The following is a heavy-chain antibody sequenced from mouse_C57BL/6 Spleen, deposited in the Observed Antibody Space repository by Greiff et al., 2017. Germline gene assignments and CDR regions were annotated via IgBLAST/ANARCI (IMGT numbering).Heavy chain of an antibody. Sequence: QVQLKESGPELVKPGASVKISCKASGYSFTSYYIHWVKQRPGQGLEWIGWIYPGSGNPKYTEKFKGKATLTADTAYSATYMQLSSLTSEDSAVYYCARGLYYDYFDYGGQGTTRTVSS. CDR1: GYSFTSYY. CDR2: IYPGSGNP. CDR3: ARGLYYDYFDY. J-gene: IGHJ2*01. D-gene: IGHD2-4*01. V-gene: IGHV1-66*01.